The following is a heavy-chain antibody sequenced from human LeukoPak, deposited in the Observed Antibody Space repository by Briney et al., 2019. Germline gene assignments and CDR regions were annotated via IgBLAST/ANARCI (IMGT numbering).Heavy chain of an antibody. V-gene: IGHV3-11*04. D-gene: IGHD6-19*01. CDR3: ASRGDSSGWYLQH. J-gene: IGHJ1*01. CDR2: IISSSSTM. CDR1: GFTFSDYC. Sequence: GGSLRLSCAASGFTFSDYCMTWIRQAPGKGLEGVSYIISSSSTMYYADSVKGRFTISRDNAKNSLYLQMNSLRVEDTAVYYCASRGDSSGWYLQHWGQGTLVIVSS.